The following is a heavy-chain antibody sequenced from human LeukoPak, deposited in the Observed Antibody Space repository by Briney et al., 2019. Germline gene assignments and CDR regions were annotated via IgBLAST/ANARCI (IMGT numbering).Heavy chain of an antibody. V-gene: IGHV1-18*01. CDR3: ARTDYYYGSGSYFDY. Sequence: ASVKVSCKASGYTFTSYGISWVRQAPGQGLEWMGWIGAYNGNTNYAQKLQGRVTMTTDTSTSTAYMELRSLRSDDTAVYYCARTDYYYGSGSYFDYWGQGTLVTVSS. D-gene: IGHD3-10*01. J-gene: IGHJ4*02. CDR1: GYTFTSYG. CDR2: IGAYNGNT.